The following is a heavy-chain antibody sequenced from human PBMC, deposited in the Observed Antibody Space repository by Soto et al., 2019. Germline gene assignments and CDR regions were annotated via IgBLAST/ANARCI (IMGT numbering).Heavy chain of an antibody. CDR3: ARDFAYFDS. J-gene: IGHJ4*02. V-gene: IGHV4-61*01. CDR2: VYHTGRT. Sequence: LPETRSRTCPVSDGSFKIGSYSWSWIRQPPGKGLEWIGYVYHTGRTSYNPSLKSRVSISMDTSKNQFSLNLDSVTAADTAVYFCARDFAYFDSWGQGTLVTVSS. D-gene: IGHD3-3*01. CDR1: DGSFKIGSYS.